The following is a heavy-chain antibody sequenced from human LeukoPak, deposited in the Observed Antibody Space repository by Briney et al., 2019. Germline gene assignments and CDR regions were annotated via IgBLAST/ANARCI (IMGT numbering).Heavy chain of an antibody. Sequence: PSETLSLTCTVSGGSISSGDYYWSWIRQPPGKGLEWIGYIYYSGSTYYNPSLKSRVTISVDTSKNQFSLKLSSVTAADTAVYYCARSAGYYGSGSYDYWGQGTLVTVSS. CDR2: IYYSGST. CDR3: ARSAGYYGSGSYDY. CDR1: GGSISSGDYY. D-gene: IGHD3-10*01. V-gene: IGHV4-30-4*01. J-gene: IGHJ4*02.